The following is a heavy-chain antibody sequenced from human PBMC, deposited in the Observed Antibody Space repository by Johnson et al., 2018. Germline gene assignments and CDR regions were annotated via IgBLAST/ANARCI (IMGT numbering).Heavy chain of an antibody. Sequence: QVQLVQSGGGLVKPGGSLRLSCAASGFTFGDYYMTWIRQAPGKGLEWVSYISSTGSTISYTDSVKGRFTISRDNAKNSLYLHMNSLRAEDTAVYYCAISEPKYSGYAIQGYHYGMDVWGQGTTVTVSS. CDR3: AISEPKYSGYAIQGYHYGMDV. V-gene: IGHV3-11*01. D-gene: IGHD5-12*01. CDR2: ISSTGSTI. J-gene: IGHJ6*02. CDR1: GFTFGDYY.